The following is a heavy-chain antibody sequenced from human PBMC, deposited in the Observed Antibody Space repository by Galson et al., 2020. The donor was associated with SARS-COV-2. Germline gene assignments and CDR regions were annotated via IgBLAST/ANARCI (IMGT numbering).Heavy chain of an antibody. CDR3: ARGLGAIVGVVILCCFCAMVV. D-gene: IGHD3-3*01. Sequence: SKTLSLTCTVYGGSISSSSYYWGWIRQPPGKGLEWIGSIYYSGSTYYNPSLKSRVTISVDTSKNQFSLKLSSVTAADTAVYYGARGLGAIVGVVILCCFCAMVVWGQGTTVTVSS. CDR1: GGSISSSSYY. CDR2: IYYSGST. J-gene: IGHJ6*02. V-gene: IGHV4-39*07.